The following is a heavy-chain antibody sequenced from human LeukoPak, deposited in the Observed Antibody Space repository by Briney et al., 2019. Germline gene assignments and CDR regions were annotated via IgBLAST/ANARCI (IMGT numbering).Heavy chain of an antibody. D-gene: IGHD6-19*01. Sequence: GRSLRLSCAASGFTFSSHAMHWVRQAPGKGLEWVAVISYDGSNKYYADSVKGRFTISRDSSKNTLYLQMNSLRAEDTAVYYCARDRGAVAAYYFDHWGQGTLVTVSS. J-gene: IGHJ4*02. CDR1: GFTFSSHA. CDR2: ISYDGSNK. CDR3: ARDRGAVAAYYFDH. V-gene: IGHV3-30-3*01.